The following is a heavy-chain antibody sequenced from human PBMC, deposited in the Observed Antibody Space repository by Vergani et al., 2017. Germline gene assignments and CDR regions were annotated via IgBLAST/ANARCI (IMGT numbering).Heavy chain of an antibody. D-gene: IGHD4-17*01. CDR2: IIPILGIA. Sequence: QVQLVQSGAEVKKPGASVKVSCKASGGTFSSYAISWVRQAPGQGLEWMGRIIPILGIANYAQKFQGRVTMTRDTSISTAYMELSRLRSDDTAVYYCARENTVTTEFDYWGQGTLVTVSS. J-gene: IGHJ4*02. CDR1: GGTFSSYA. V-gene: IGHV1-69*04. CDR3: ARENTVTTEFDY.